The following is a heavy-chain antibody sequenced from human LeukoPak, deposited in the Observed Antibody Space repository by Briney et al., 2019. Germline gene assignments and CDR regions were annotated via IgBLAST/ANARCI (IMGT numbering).Heavy chain of an antibody. D-gene: IGHD3-10*01. Sequence: GGSLRLSCAASGFSFSSYAMTWARQAPGKGPEWVSAISGSGSNAYYADSVKGRFTISRDSSKDTLYLQMNSLRTEDTAVYFCAKDRLEFYGSARYYFDSWGQGSLVTVSS. CDR3: AKDRLEFYGSARYYFDS. CDR2: ISGSGSNA. CDR1: GFSFSSYA. V-gene: IGHV3-23*01. J-gene: IGHJ4*02.